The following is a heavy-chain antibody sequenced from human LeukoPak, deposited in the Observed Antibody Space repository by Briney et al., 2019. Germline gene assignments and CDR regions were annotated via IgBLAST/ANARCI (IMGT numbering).Heavy chain of an antibody. Sequence: SETLSLTCAVSGASITSFHWTWFRQPAGRGLEWIGLIYTSGSTLYNPSLQGRSAMSVDVTKNQLSLKLNYVTAADAATYYCARKDGDYWGQGTLVTVSS. CDR2: IYTSGST. D-gene: IGHD6-6*01. V-gene: IGHV4-4*07. CDR1: GASITSFH. CDR3: ARKDGDY. J-gene: IGHJ4*02.